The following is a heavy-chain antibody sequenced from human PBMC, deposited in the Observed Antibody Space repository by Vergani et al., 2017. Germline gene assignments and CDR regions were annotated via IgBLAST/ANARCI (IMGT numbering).Heavy chain of an antibody. CDR2: IYSGGST. CDR1: GFTFSSYW. J-gene: IGHJ6*02. V-gene: IGHV3-53*04. CDR3: ARDRVDIVATTTYYYYYYGMDV. D-gene: IGHD5-12*01. Sequence: EVQLVESGGGLVQPGGSLRLSCAASGFTFSSYWMSWVRQAPGKGLEWVSVIYSGGSTYYADSVKGRFTISRHNSKNTLYLQMNSLRAEDTAVYYCARDRVDIVATTTYYYYYYGMDVWGQGTTVTVSS.